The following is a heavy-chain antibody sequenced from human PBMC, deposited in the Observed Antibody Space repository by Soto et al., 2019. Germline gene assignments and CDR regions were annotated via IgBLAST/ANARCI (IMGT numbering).Heavy chain of an antibody. CDR1: GHTFTGHH. CDR2: IDLDIGDT. J-gene: IGHJ4*02. CDR3: GLEPTGIGGFDY. V-gene: IGHV1-2*02. D-gene: IGHD3-16*01. Sequence: QVQMVQSGAEVKKPGASVKVSCKASGHTFTGHHMHWVRQAPGQGLEWMGLIDLDIGDTKYAQKFQGRITSTSDAYITTAYMALRGMRSDDTAVYDCGLEPTGIGGFDYWGQGTLVTVS.